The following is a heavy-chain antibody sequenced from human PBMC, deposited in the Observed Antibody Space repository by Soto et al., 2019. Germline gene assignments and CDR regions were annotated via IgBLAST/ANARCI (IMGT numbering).Heavy chain of an antibody. CDR1: GGSISSYY. D-gene: IGHD3-22*01. Sequence: PSETLSLTCTVSGGSISSYYWSWIRQPAGRGLEWIGRIYTSGSTNYNPSLKSRVTMSVDTSKNQFSLKLSSVTAADTAVYYCARGSSGYYYDNYFDYWGQGTLVTVSS. V-gene: IGHV4-4*07. CDR2: IYTSGST. CDR3: ARGSSGYYYDNYFDY. J-gene: IGHJ4*02.